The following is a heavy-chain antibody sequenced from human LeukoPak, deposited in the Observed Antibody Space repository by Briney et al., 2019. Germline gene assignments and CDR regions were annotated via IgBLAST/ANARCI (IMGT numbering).Heavy chain of an antibody. Sequence: SETLSLTCAVYGGSFSGYYWSWIRQPPGKGPEWIGEINHSGSTNYNPSLKSRVTISVDTSKNQFSLKLSSVTAADTAVYYCARTRTIRITMVRGVRPYFDYWGQGTLVTVSS. V-gene: IGHV4-34*01. J-gene: IGHJ4*02. CDR1: GGSFSGYY. CDR2: INHSGST. CDR3: ARTRTIRITMVRGVRPYFDY. D-gene: IGHD3-10*01.